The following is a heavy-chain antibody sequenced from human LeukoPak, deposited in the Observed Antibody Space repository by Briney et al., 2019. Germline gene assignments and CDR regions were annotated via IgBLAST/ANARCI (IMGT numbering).Heavy chain of an antibody. CDR3: ARVRDGDWNDSGAFDI. J-gene: IGHJ3*02. CDR2: INHSGST. D-gene: IGHD1-1*01. Sequence: SETLSLTCAVYGRSFSGYYWSWIRQPPGKGLEWIGEINHSGSTNYNPSLKSRVTISVDTSKNQFSLKLSSVTAADTAVYYCARVRDGDWNDSGAFDIWGQGTMVTVSA. V-gene: IGHV4-34*01. CDR1: GRSFSGYY.